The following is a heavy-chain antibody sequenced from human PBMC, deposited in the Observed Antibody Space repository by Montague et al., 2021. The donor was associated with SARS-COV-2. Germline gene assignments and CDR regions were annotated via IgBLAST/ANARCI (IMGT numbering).Heavy chain of an antibody. CDR3: ARITSITSFGVVIAFDI. J-gene: IGHJ3*02. V-gene: IGHV4-31*03. D-gene: IGHD3-3*01. CDR1: GASVSSSCYY. CDR2: IYYTAST. Sequence: TLSLTCTVSGASVSSSCYYWIWLRPHPGKGLECFVHIYYTASTYYTPSLQIRVTISVDTSKNQFSLKLSSVTAADTAVYYCARITSITSFGVVIAFDIWGQGTLVTVSS.